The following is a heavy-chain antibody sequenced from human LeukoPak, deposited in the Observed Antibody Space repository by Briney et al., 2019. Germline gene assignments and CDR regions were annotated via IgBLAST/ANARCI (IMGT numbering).Heavy chain of an antibody. CDR3: ARAYLVDSSGYYPLDY. J-gene: IGHJ4*02. CDR1: GGTFSSYA. V-gene: IGHV1-69*04. CDR2: IILILGIA. D-gene: IGHD3-22*01. Sequence: ASVKVSCKASGGTFSSYAISWVRQAPGQGLEWMGRIILILGIANYAQKFQSRVTITADKSTSTAYMELSSLRSEDTAVYYCARAYLVDSSGYYPLDYWGQGTLVTVSS.